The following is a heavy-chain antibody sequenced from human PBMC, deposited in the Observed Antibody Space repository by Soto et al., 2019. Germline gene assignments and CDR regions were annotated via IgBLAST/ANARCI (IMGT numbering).Heavy chain of an antibody. J-gene: IGHJ4*02. CDR1: GDSVSSPYW. CDR2: VFHTGTT. CDR3: ARSAGWYAVHS. D-gene: IGHD6-19*01. V-gene: IGHV4-4*02. Sequence: QVQLQESGPGLVKPSGTLSLTCAVSGDSVSSPYWWCWVRQPPGKGLEWIGEVFHTGTTSYNPSLRSRVSISMDQSNKQFSLDLSSVTAADTAVYYCARSAGWYAVHSWGPGTLVVVSS.